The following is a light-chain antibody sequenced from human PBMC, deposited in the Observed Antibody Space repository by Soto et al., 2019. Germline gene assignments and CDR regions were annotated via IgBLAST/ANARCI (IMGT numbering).Light chain of an antibody. CDR1: QSFRGL. V-gene: IGKV3-20*01. CDR2: AAS. J-gene: IGKJ1*01. Sequence: VFTQSPVTLPLSPGERATLSCRASQSFRGLLAWYQQKPGQAPRLLIYAASSRATGIPDRFSGSGSGTDFTLTISRLEPEDLAVYYCQQHGVSPPAFGQGSKV. CDR3: QQHGVSPPA.